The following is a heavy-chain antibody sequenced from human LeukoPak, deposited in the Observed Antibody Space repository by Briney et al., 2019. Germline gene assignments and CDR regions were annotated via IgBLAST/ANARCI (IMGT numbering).Heavy chain of an antibody. V-gene: IGHV3-73*01. CDR1: GFTFSGSA. CDR3: GGGGAADI. D-gene: IGHD3-16*01. Sequence: GGSLRLSCAASGFTFSGSAMHWVRQASGKGLEWVGRIRSKTNNYATAYAASVKGRFTISRDDSKNTAYLQMSSLKTEDTAVYYCGGGGAADIWGQGTMATVSS. J-gene: IGHJ3*02. CDR2: IRSKTNNYAT.